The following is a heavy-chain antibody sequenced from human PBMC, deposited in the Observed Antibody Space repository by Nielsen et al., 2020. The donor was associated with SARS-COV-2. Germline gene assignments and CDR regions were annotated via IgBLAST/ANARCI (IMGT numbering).Heavy chain of an antibody. Sequence: SETLSLTCSVSGGSISGYYWSWIRQPPGKGLEWIGYIYYSGSTNYNPSLKSRVTISVDTSKNQFSLKLSSVTAADTAVYYCARISSVWSQGGYYYGMDVWGQGTTVTVSS. CDR1: GGSISGYY. V-gene: IGHV4-59*01. CDR3: ARISSVWSQGGYYYGMDV. D-gene: IGHD6-19*01. J-gene: IGHJ6*02. CDR2: IYYSGST.